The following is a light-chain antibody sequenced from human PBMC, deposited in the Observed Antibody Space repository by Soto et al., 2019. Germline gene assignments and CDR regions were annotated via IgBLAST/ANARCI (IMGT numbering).Light chain of an antibody. Sequence: EIVRTQSPATLSVSPGERATLSCRASQSVSKSLAWYQQKPGQAPRLLIFGASTRATGIPARFSGSGSETEFTLTISSLQSEDFAVYYCQQYNNWPPITFGQGTRLEIK. CDR1: QSVSKS. CDR3: QQYNNWPPIT. V-gene: IGKV3-15*01. J-gene: IGKJ5*01. CDR2: GAS.